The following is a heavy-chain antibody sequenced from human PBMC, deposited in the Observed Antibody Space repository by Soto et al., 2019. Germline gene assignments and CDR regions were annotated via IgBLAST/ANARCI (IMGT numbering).Heavy chain of an antibody. CDR1: GGSTSSYY. Sequence: ASDTLSLTCTVSGGSTSSYYWSWIRQPPGKGLEWIGYIYYSGSTNYNPSLKSRVTISVDTSKNQFSLKLSSVTAADTAVYYCARELDPQQLVLREAAGGYFDYWGQGTLVNVSS. CDR2: IYYSGST. J-gene: IGHJ4*02. CDR3: ARELDPQQLVLREAAGGYFDY. V-gene: IGHV4-59*01. D-gene: IGHD6-6*01.